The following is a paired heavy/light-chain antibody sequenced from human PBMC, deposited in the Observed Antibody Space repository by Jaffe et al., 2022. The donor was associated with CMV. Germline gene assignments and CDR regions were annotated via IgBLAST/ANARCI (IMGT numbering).Heavy chain of an antibody. D-gene: IGHD3-22*01. V-gene: IGHV4-39*01. Sequence: QLQLQESGPGLVKPSETLSLTCTVSGGSISSSSYYWGWIRQPPGKGLEWIGSIYYSGSTYYNPSLKSRVTISVDTSKNQFSLKLSSVTAADTAVYYCASHLPPKPYYVPRYFDYWGQGTLVTVSS. CDR1: GGSISSSSYY. J-gene: IGHJ4*02. CDR3: ASHLPPKPYYVPRYFDY. CDR2: IYYSGST.
Light chain of an antibody. CDR3: QQFNNYLT. Sequence: AIQLTQSPSSLSASVGDRVTITCRASQGISSALAWYQQKPGKAPKLLIYDASSLESGVPSRFSGSGSGTDFTLTISSLQPEDFATYYCQQFNNYLTFGQGTRLEIK. CDR2: DAS. V-gene: IGKV1D-13*01. J-gene: IGKJ5*01. CDR1: QGISSA.